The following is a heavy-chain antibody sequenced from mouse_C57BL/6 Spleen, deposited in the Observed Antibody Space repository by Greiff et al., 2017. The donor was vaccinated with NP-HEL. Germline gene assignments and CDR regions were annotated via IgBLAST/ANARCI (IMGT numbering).Heavy chain of an antibody. J-gene: IGHJ1*03. Sequence: EVKLMESGAELVKPGASVKLSCTASGFNIKDYYMHWVKQRTEQGLEWIGRIDPEDGETKYAPKFQGKATITADTSSNTADLQLSSLTSEDTAVYYCARWGAEGYFDVWGTGTTVTVSS. V-gene: IGHV14-2*01. CDR1: GFNIKDYY. CDR2: IDPEDGET. CDR3: ARWGAEGYFDV.